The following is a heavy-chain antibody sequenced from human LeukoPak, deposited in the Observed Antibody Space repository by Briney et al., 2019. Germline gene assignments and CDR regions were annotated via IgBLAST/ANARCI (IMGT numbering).Heavy chain of an antibody. CDR1: GFAFDEYG. CDR3: VKITGTYSANLRIDS. J-gene: IGHJ4*02. V-gene: IGHV3-20*04. CDR2: ISWNGGSI. D-gene: IGHD1-20*01. Sequence: GGSLRLSCAASGFAFDEYGMSWVRQAPGKGLEWVSGISWNGGSIGYADSVKGRFTISRDNAKNSLYLQMNSLKAADTALYYCVKITGTYSANLRIDSWGQGTLVTVSS.